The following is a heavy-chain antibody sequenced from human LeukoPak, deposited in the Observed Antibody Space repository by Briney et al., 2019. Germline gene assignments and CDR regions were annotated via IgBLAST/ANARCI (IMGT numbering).Heavy chain of an antibody. Sequence: SETLSLTCAVYGGSFSGYYWSWIRQPPGKGLEWIGEINHSGSTNYNPSLKSRVTISVDTSKNQFSLKLSSVTAADTAVYYCARGRGGWFDPWGQGTLVTVSS. CDR2: INHSGST. D-gene: IGHD3-10*01. J-gene: IGHJ5*02. V-gene: IGHV4-34*01. CDR1: GGSFSGYY. CDR3: ARGRGGWFDP.